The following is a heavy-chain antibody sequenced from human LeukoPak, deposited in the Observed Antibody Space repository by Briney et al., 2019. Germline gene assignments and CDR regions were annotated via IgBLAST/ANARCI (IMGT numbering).Heavy chain of an antibody. J-gene: IGHJ5*02. CDR2: TYYRSKWNN. CDR3: ARVTAATGVVDP. V-gene: IGHV6-1*01. D-gene: IGHD6-13*01. Sequence: SQTLSLTCAISGDSVSSNSATRNWIRQSPSRGLEWLGRTYYRSKWNNDNAVSVKSRITINPDTSKNQFSLQLNSVTPEDTAVYHSARVTAATGVVDPWGQGTLVTVSS. CDR1: GDSVSSNSAT.